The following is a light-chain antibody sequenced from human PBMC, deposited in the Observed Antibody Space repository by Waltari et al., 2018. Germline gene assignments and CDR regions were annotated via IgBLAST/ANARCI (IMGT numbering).Light chain of an antibody. CDR2: IGS. CDR1: ESVSSN. Sequence: EIVMTQSPATLSVSPGESATLSCRASESVSSNLAWYQQKPGQAPRRLMYIGSTRATGIPARFSGSGSGREFTLTISSLQSEDFAVYYCQQYNTWPPYTFGQGTKLEIK. J-gene: IGKJ2*01. V-gene: IGKV3-15*01. CDR3: QQYNTWPPYT.